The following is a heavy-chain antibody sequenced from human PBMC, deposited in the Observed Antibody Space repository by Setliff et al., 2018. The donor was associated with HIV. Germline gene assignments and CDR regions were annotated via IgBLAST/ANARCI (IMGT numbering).Heavy chain of an antibody. D-gene: IGHD3-9*01. V-gene: IGHV4-34*01. J-gene: IGHJ4*02. CDR3: ARAIVKTGYHTKSRVFDY. CDR1: GGSLNDYS. CDR2: VNLPKTL. Sequence: SETLSLTCAVYGGSLNDYSWNWIRQSPGKGLEWIGEVNLPKTLNYNPSLESRITISVDTSKKQFSLDLSSVTAADTAVYFCARAIVKTGYHTKSRVFDYWGQGTRVTSPQ.